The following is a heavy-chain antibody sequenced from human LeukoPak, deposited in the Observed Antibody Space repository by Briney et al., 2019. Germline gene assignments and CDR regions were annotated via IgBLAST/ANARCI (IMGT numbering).Heavy chain of an antibody. CDR2: INHSGST. CDR1: GGSFSGYY. Sequence: SETLSLTCAVYGGSFSGYYWSWIRQPPGKGLEWIGEINHSGSTNYNPSLKSRVTISVDTSKNQFSLKLSSVTAADTAVYYCASHYSSGSYRYTGSFDSWGQGMLVNVSS. J-gene: IGHJ4*02. CDR3: ASHYSSGSYRYTGSFDS. D-gene: IGHD3-16*02. V-gene: IGHV4-34*01.